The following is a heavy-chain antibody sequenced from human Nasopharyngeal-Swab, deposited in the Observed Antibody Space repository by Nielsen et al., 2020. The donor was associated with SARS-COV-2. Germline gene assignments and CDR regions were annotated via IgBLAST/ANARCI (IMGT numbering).Heavy chain of an antibody. CDR2: LSNDGSNK. V-gene: IGHV3-30-3*01. CDR3: AREPPATYYYDSSGYPKSSYYYGMDV. D-gene: IGHD3-22*01. Sequence: GESLKISCAASGFTFSSIAMHWVRQAPGKGLEWVAVLSNDGSNKYYADSVEGRFTISRDNAKNTLYLQMNSLRAEDTAVYYCAREPPATYYYDSSGYPKSSYYYGMDVWGQGTTVTVSS. J-gene: IGHJ6*02. CDR1: GFTFSSIA.